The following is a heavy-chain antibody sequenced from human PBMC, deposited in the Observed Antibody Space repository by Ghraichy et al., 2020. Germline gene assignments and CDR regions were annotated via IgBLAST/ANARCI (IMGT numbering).Heavy chain of an antibody. V-gene: IGHV4-34*01. CDR1: GGSFSGYY. Sequence: SETLSLTCAVYGGSFSGYYWTWIRQPPGKGLEWIGDINHSGDTNYNPSLKSRVTISIDTSTNHFSLKLNSVTAADTAVYYCARGGLGHNGYIFYFDYWGQATLVTVSS. CDR3: ARGGLGHNGYIFYFDY. J-gene: IGHJ4*02. CDR2: INHSGDT. D-gene: IGHD5-12*01.